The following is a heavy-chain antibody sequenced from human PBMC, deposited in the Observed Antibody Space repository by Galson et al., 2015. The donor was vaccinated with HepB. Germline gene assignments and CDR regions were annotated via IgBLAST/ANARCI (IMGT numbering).Heavy chain of an antibody. J-gene: IGHJ4*02. CDR3: ARGGTMVTDYFAN. V-gene: IGHV3-53*01. CDR2: IYSGGST. Sequence: SLRLSCAASGFVVSSSYMSWVRQAPGKGLEWVSVIYSGGSTYYAHSVKGRFTISRDNSKNTLYLQMNDLRAEDTAVYYCARGGTMVTDYFANWGQGTLVAVSS. D-gene: IGHD4/OR15-4a*01. CDR1: GFVVSSSY.